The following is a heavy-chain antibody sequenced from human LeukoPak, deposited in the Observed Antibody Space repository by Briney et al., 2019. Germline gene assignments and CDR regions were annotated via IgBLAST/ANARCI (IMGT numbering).Heavy chain of an antibody. Sequence: GGSLRLSCSASGFTFSSYAMHWVRQAPGKGLEYVSAISSNGGSTYYADSVKGRFTISRDNSKNTLYLQMSSLRAEDTAVYYCVKDRLMVRGVHNWFDLWGQGTLVTVSS. CDR1: GFTFSSYA. CDR2: ISSNGGST. J-gene: IGHJ5*02. V-gene: IGHV3-64D*06. CDR3: VKDRLMVRGVHNWFDL. D-gene: IGHD3-10*01.